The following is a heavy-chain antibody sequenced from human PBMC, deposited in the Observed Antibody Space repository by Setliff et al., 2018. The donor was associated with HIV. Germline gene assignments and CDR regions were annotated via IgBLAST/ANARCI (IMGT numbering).Heavy chain of an antibody. D-gene: IGHD6-19*01. V-gene: IGHV1-69*05. J-gene: IGHJ5*02. CDR2: IIPLFGTP. CDR3: AGDRSVAVLYNSFDP. CDR1: GDTFRYT. Sequence: SVKVSCKASGDTFRYTINWVRQAPGQGLEWMGGIIPLFGTPNYAQKFQGRVTFTTDESTSTVYMELSSLRSDDTAVYYCAGDRSVAVLYNSFDPWGQGTLVTVSS.